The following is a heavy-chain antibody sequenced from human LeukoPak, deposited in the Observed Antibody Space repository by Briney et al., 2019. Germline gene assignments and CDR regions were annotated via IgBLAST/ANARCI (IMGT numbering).Heavy chain of an antibody. J-gene: IGHJ5*02. Sequence: AGGSLRLPCAASGFTFSSYWMHWLRHAPGRGPVWVSRINSDGSSTSYADSVKGRFTISRDNAKSTLYLQMNSLRVEDTAVYYCARDWWFDPWGQGTLVSVSS. V-gene: IGHV3-74*01. CDR1: GFTFSSYW. CDR2: INSDGSST. CDR3: ARDWWFDP.